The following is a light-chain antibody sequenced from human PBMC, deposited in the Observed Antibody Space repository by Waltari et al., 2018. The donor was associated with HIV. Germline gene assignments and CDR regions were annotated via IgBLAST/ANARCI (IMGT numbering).Light chain of an antibody. CDR3: SLYTGTTTVL. CDR1: SSDVGSYNR. V-gene: IGLV2-18*01. CDR2: EVN. J-gene: IGLJ2*01. Sequence: QSALTQPPSVSGSPGQSVSISCTGTSSDVGSYNRVSWYQQPPGTAPKLIIYEVNNPPSGVPGRFSGSQSGNTASLTISGLQAEDEADYYCSLYTGTTTVLFGGGTKLTVL.